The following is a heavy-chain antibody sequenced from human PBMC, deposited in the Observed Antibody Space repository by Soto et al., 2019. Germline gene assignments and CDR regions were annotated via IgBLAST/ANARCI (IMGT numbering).Heavy chain of an antibody. J-gene: IGHJ3*02. Sequence: ASVKVSCKASGYTFSAYGIHWLRQAPGQRLEWMGWTNAGNGNTKYSQKFQGRVTITRDTSASTAYMELSSLRSEDTAVYYCARDADIVVVPAALDAFDIWGQ. D-gene: IGHD2-2*01. CDR2: TNAGNGNT. CDR3: ARDADIVVVPAALDAFDI. V-gene: IGHV1-3*01. CDR1: GYTFSAYG.